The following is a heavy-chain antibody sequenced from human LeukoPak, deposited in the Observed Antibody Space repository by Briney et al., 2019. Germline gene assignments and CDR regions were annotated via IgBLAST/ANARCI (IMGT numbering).Heavy chain of an antibody. CDR3: AKVGTWELQRVFEN. CDR2: VGRDGSEK. J-gene: IGHJ4*02. CDR1: GFTFSDYW. D-gene: IGHD1-26*01. Sequence: GGSLRLSCAASGFTFSDYWMTWVRQVPGKGLEWVANVGRDGSEKNYVDSVEGRSTISRDNAKKSLDLEMNSLRVEDTALYYCAKVGTWELQRVFENWGQGTLVTVSS. V-gene: IGHV3-7*01.